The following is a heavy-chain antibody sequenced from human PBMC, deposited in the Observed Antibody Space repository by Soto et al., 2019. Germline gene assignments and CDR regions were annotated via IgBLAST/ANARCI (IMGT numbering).Heavy chain of an antibody. Sequence: EVQLLESGGGLVQPGGSLRLSCAASGFTFSSYAMSWVRQAPGKGLEWVSAISGSGGSTYYADSVKGRFTISRDISKNTLYVQMNGLRAEDTAVYYCAKENGNSSSRFEFDYWGQGTLVTVSS. CDR1: GFTFSSYA. V-gene: IGHV3-23*01. D-gene: IGHD6-13*01. CDR2: ISGSGGST. J-gene: IGHJ4*02. CDR3: AKENGNSSSRFEFDY.